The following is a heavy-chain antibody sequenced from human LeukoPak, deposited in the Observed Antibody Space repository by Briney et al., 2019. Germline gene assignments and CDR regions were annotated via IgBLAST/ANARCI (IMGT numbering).Heavy chain of an antibody. J-gene: IGHJ4*02. CDR2: VYSGNDGT. CDR1: AFTVSTDN. CDR3: TKRSRGYYDY. V-gene: IGHV3-66*02. Sequence: PGGSLRLSCAASAFTVSTDNMSWVRQVPGKGLAWVSVVYSGNDGTNYADSVRGRFTISRDDSKNMVYLQMNNLRLEDAAVYYCTKRSRGYYDYWGQGTLVTVSS. D-gene: IGHD3-10*01.